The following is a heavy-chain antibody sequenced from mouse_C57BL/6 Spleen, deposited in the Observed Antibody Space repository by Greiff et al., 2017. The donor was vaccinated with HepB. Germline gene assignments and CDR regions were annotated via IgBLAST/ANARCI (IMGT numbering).Heavy chain of an antibody. J-gene: IGHJ2*01. CDR2: IDPSDSYT. CDR1: GYTFPSYW. V-gene: IGHV1-50*01. D-gene: IGHD1-1*01. Sequence: VQLQQPGAELVKPGASVKLSCKASGYTFPSYWMQWVKQRPGPGLEWIGEIDPSDSYTNYNQKFKGKATLTVDTSSSTAYMQLSSLTAEDSAVYYCARSDYYGSYFDYWGQGTTLTVSS. CDR3: ARSDYYGSYFDY.